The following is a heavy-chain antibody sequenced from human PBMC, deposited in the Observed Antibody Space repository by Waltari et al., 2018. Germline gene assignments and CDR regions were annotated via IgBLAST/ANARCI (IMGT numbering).Heavy chain of an antibody. CDR3: ARDVGNVGGNY. CDR2: IKQDGSDL. Sequence: EVQLVESGGGLVQPGGSLRLSCLVSGFTFSDYWMSWVSQDPGKGLEWVANIKQDGSDLYYADSVKGRFTISRANAKNSLYLQMNSLRAEDTAVYYCARDVGNVGGNYWGQGTLVTVSS. D-gene: IGHD3-10*01. CDR1: GFTFSDYW. J-gene: IGHJ4*02. V-gene: IGHV3-7*01.